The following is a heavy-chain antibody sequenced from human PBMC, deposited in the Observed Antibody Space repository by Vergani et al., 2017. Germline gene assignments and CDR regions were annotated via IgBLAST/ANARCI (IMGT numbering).Heavy chain of an antibody. CDR2: ISYDGSNK. V-gene: IGHV3-30-3*02. Sequence: QVQLVESGGGVVQPGRSLRLSCAASGFTFSSYAMHWVRQAPGKGLEWVAVISYDGSNKYYADSVKGRFTISRDNSKNTLYLQMNSLRAEDTAVYYCAKISGSGDKSDYWGQGTLVTVSS. CDR3: AKISGSGDKSDY. J-gene: IGHJ4*02. CDR1: GFTFSSYA. D-gene: IGHD3-10*01.